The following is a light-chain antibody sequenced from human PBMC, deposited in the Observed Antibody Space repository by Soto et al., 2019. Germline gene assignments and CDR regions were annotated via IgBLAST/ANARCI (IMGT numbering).Light chain of an antibody. CDR2: SAS. J-gene: IGKJ1*01. CDR3: QQYNTYWWT. Sequence: DIQMTQSPSSLSASVGDRVTITCRASQGIRTDLGWYQQKPGKAPKRLIYSASSLQSGVPSRFSGSGSGTEFTLTISSLQPDDFATYYCQQYNTYWWTFGQGTKVDIK. CDR1: QGIRTD. V-gene: IGKV1-17*01.